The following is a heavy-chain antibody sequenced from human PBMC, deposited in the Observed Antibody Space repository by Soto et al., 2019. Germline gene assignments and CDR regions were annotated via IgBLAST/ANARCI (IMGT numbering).Heavy chain of an antibody. CDR3: ARQVPRVSFGGVIVGVSGGKPYYFDY. CDR2: IYYSGST. V-gene: IGHV4-39*01. D-gene: IGHD3-16*02. J-gene: IGHJ4*02. Sequence: PSETQSLTCTVSGCSIRSSSYYWGWIRQPPGEGLEWIGSIYYSGSTYYNPSLKSRVTISVDTSKNQFSLKLSSVTAADTAVYYCARQVPRVSFGGVIVGVSGGKPYYFDYWGQGTLVTVSS. CDR1: GCSIRSSSYY.